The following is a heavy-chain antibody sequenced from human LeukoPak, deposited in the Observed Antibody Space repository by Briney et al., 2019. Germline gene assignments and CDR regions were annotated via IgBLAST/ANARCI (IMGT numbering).Heavy chain of an antibody. V-gene: IGHV3-30-3*01. Sequence: PGGSLRLSCAASGFTFSRYAMHWVRQAPGRGLEWVAVISYDGSNKYYADSVKGRFTISRDNSKNTLYLQMNSLRAEDTAVYYCAKDEYYDILTGYYSPSWFDYWGQGTLVTVSS. CDR3: AKDEYYDILTGYYSPSWFDY. CDR1: GFTFSRYA. J-gene: IGHJ4*02. CDR2: ISYDGSNK. D-gene: IGHD3-9*01.